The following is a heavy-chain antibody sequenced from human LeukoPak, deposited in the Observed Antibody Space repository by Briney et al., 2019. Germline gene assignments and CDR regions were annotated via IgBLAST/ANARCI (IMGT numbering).Heavy chain of an antibody. Sequence: PSQTLSLTCTVSGGSISSGYYWGWIRQPPGKGLEWIGSIYHSGSTYYNPSLKSRVTISVDTSKNQFSLKLSSVTAADTAVYYCARDLMVRDPADYWGQGTLVTVSS. CDR2: IYHSGST. CDR1: GGSISSGYY. J-gene: IGHJ4*02. CDR3: ARDLMVRDPADY. D-gene: IGHD3-10*01. V-gene: IGHV4-38-2*02.